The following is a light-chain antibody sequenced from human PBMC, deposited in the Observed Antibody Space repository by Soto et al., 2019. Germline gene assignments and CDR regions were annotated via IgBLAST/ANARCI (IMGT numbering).Light chain of an antibody. Sequence: QTVVTQEPSFSVSPGGTVTLTCGLSSGSVSTSYYPSWYQQTPGQAPRTLIYSTNTRSSGVPDRFSGSILGNKAALTITGAQADDESDYYCVLYMGSGSSWVFGGGTKLNVL. CDR3: VLYMGSGSSWV. CDR1: SGSVSTSYY. J-gene: IGLJ3*02. CDR2: STN. V-gene: IGLV8-61*01.